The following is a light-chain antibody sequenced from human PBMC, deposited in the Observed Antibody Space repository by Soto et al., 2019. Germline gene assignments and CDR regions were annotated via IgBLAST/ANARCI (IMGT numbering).Light chain of an antibody. CDR1: RIGSKS. Sequence: SYELTQPPSVSVAPGQTARITCGGSRIGSKSVHWYQQKPGQAPVLVVFDDSDRPSGIPERFSGSNSGNTATLTISRVEAGDEADYYCQVWDSSSDHVIFGGGTKVTVL. V-gene: IGLV3-21*02. J-gene: IGLJ2*01. CDR2: DDS. CDR3: QVWDSSSDHVI.